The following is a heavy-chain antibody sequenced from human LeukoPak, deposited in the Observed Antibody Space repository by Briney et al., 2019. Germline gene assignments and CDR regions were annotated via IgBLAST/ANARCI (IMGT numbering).Heavy chain of an antibody. CDR3: ARGAGATSS. Sequence: ASVKVSRKASVYTLTSYGISWVRQARGQGLEWMGWISAYNGNTNYAQKPQGRVTMTTDTSTRTAYMELRSLRSDDTAVYYCARGAGATSSWGQGTLVTVSS. D-gene: IGHD1-26*01. CDR1: VYTLTSYG. J-gene: IGHJ5*02. V-gene: IGHV1-18*01. CDR2: ISAYNGNT.